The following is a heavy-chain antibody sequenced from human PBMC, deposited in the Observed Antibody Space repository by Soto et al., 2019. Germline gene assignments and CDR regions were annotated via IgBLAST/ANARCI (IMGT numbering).Heavy chain of an antibody. CDR2: IWYDGSNK. J-gene: IGHJ3*02. V-gene: IGHV3-33*01. CDR1: GFTFSSYG. Sequence: GGSLRLSCAASGFTFSSYGMHWVRQAPGKGLEWVAVIWYDGSNKYYADSVKGRFTISRDNSKNTLYLQMNSLRAEDTAVYYCARDANTMVRGHYGAFDIWGQGTMVTVS. D-gene: IGHD3-10*01. CDR3: ARDANTMVRGHYGAFDI.